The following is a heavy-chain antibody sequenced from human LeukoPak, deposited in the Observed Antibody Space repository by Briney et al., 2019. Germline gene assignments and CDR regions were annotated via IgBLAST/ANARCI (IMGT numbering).Heavy chain of an antibody. CDR3: AKDWGYYYDSSGYFDY. V-gene: IGHV3-23*01. D-gene: IGHD3-22*01. CDR2: ISGSGGST. J-gene: IGHJ4*02. CDR1: GFTFSSYG. Sequence: GGSLRLSCAASGFTFSSYGMRWVRQAPGKGLEWVSAISGSGGSTYYADSVKGRFTISRDNSKNTLYMQMNSLRAEDTAVFYCAKDWGYYYDSSGYFDYWGQGTLVTVSS.